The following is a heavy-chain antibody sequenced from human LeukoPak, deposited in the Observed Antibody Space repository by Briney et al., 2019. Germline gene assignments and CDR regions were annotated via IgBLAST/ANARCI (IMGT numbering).Heavy chain of an antibody. CDR3: AKVREMATIKRYYFDY. CDR1: GFTFSSYA. D-gene: IGHD5-24*01. CDR2: ISGSGGST. V-gene: IGHV3-23*01. Sequence: GGSLRLSCAASGFTFSSYAMSWVRQAPGKGLVWVSAISGSGGSTYYADSVKGRFTISRDNSKNTLYLQMNSLRAEDTAVYYCAKVREMATIKRYYFDYWGQGTLVTVSS. J-gene: IGHJ4*02.